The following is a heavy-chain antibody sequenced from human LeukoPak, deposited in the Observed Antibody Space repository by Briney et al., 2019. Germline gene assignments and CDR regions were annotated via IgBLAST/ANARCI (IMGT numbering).Heavy chain of an antibody. D-gene: IGHD5-12*01. CDR2: INPNSGGT. V-gene: IGHV1-2*02. Sequence: GASVKVSCKASGYTFTSYGISWVRQAPGQGLEWMGWINPNSGGTNYAQKFQGRVTMTRDTSISTAYMELSRLRSDDTAVYYCSSGYPHANYYMDVWGKGTTVTVSS. CDR1: GYTFTSYG. J-gene: IGHJ6*03. CDR3: SSGYPHANYYMDV.